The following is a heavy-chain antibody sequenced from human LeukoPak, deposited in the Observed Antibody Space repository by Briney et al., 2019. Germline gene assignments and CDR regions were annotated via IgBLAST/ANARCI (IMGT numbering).Heavy chain of an antibody. CDR1: GYTFTSYD. CDR3: ARVAYDLYYFDY. V-gene: IGHV1-8*01. Sequence: ASVKVSCKASGYTFTSYDINWVRQATGQGREWMGWMNPNSGNTGYAQKFQGRVTMTRNTSISTAYMELSSLRSEDTAVYYCARVAYDLYYFDYWGQGTLVTVSS. D-gene: IGHD3-22*01. CDR2: MNPNSGNT. J-gene: IGHJ4*02.